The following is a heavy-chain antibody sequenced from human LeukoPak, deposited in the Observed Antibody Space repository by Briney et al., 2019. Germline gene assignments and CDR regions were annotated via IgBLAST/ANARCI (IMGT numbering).Heavy chain of an antibody. D-gene: IGHD6-19*01. V-gene: IGHV3-23*01. CDR1: GFTFSSYA. CDR3: AKGFVSSGWYFDY. J-gene: IGHJ4*02. Sequence: PGGSLGLSCAASGFTFSSYAMSWVRQAPGKGLEWVSAISGSGGSTYYADSVKGRFTISRDNSKNTLYLQMNSLRAEDTAVYYCAKGFVSSGWYFDYWGQGTLVTVSS. CDR2: ISGSGGST.